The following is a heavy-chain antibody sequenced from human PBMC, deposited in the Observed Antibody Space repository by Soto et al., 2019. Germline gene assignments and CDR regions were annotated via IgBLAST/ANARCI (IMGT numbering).Heavy chain of an antibody. V-gene: IGHV4-30-2*01. Sequence: LSLTCAVSCGSISRCGYSWSWIRQPPEKGLEWIGEIYHSGSTNYNPSLKSRVTISVDTSKNQFSLKLSSVTAADTAVYYFLRDFLDWEELPYYRGQGSLDTGSS. D-gene: IGHD1-7*01. CDR3: LRDFLDWEELPYY. J-gene: IGHJ4*02. CDR2: IYHSGST. CDR1: CGSISRCGYS.